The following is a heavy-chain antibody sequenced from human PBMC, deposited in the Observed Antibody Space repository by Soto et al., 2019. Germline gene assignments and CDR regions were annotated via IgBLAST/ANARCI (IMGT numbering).Heavy chain of an antibody. V-gene: IGHV3-23*01. J-gene: IGHJ2*01. CDR2: ISANGGIT. Sequence: EVQLLESGGGLFKPGGSLGLSCAASGFTFSKYAMSWVRLAPGKGLEWVSSISANGGITDYADSVKGRFTISRDNFQNILSLQMDSLRGDDTALYFCAKDKYTDSVRKVWFFDYWGRGTLVTVSS. D-gene: IGHD2-15*01. CDR1: GFTFSKYA. CDR3: AKDKYTDSVRKVWFFDY.